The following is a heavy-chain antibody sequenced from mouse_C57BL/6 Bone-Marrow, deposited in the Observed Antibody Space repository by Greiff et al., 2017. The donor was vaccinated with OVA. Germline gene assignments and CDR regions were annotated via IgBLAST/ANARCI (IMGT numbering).Heavy chain of an antibody. Sequence: EVQRVESGEGLVKPGGSLKLSCAASGFTFSSYAMSWFRQTPEKRLEWVAYISSGGDYIYYADTVKGRFTIPRDNARNTLYLQMSSLKSKDTAMYYCTRDLDDGWTWFAYWGQGTLVTVSA. CDR3: TRDLDDGWTWFAY. CDR1: GFTFSSYA. CDR2: ISSGGDYI. J-gene: IGHJ3*01. D-gene: IGHD2-3*01. V-gene: IGHV5-9-1*02.